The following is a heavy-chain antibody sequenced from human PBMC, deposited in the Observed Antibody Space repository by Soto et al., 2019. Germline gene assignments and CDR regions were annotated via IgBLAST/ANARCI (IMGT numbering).Heavy chain of an antibody. J-gene: IGHJ6*02. Sequence: ASVKVSCKASGYTFTSYYMHWVRQAPGQGLEWMGIINPSGGSTSYAQKFQGRVTMTRDTSTSTVYMELSSLRSEDTAVYYCARLCSMYCTNDYYYGMDVWGQGTTVTVSS. CDR2: INPSGGST. CDR1: GYTFTSYY. V-gene: IGHV1-46*01. CDR3: ARLCSMYCTNDYYYGMDV. D-gene: IGHD2-8*01.